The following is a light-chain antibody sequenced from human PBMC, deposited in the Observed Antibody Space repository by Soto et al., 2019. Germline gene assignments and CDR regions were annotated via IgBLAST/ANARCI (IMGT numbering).Light chain of an antibody. J-gene: IGKJ4*01. CDR3: QQYGSSPLT. Sequence: EVVLTQSPGTLSLSPGERATLSCRASQTVSSSYLAWYQQKPGQAPRLLIYGASSRATGIPDRFSGSGSGIDGALTISRLELADFAVHHCQQYGSSPLTCGGGAKVEIK. CDR2: GAS. CDR1: QTVSSSY. V-gene: IGKV3-20*01.